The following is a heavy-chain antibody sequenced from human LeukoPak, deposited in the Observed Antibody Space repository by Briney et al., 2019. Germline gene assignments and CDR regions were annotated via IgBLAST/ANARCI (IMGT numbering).Heavy chain of an antibody. CDR2: INPSGGST. V-gene: IGHV1-46*01. J-gene: IGHJ5*02. CDR3: ARGKGTNWFDP. CDR1: GYTFTSYY. Sequence: ASVKVSCKASGYTFTSYYMHWVRQAPGQGLEWMGIINPSGGSTNYAQKFQDRVTITADKSTSTAYMELSSLRSEDTAVYYCARGKGTNWFDPWGQGTLVTVSS.